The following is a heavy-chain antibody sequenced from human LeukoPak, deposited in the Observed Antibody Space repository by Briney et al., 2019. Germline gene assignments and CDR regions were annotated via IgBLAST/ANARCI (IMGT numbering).Heavy chain of an antibody. Sequence: ETLSLTCTVSGGSITSYYWSWIRQPPGKGLEWIGYIYNSGSTNYNPSLKSRVTISVDTSKNQFFLKLSSVAAADTAVYYCARLYSSSLGRVFDYWGQGTLVTVSS. CDR1: GGSITSYY. D-gene: IGHD4-11*01. CDR3: ARLYSSSLGRVFDY. J-gene: IGHJ4*02. CDR2: IYNSGST. V-gene: IGHV4-59*01.